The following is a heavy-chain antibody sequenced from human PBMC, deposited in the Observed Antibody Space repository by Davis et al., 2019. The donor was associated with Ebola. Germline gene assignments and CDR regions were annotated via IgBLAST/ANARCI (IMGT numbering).Heavy chain of an antibody. CDR2: IIPIFGTA. CDR3: ARDGRHCTNGVCPFDY. J-gene: IGHJ4*02. CDR1: GGTFSSYA. D-gene: IGHD2-8*01. Sequence: SVKVSCKASGGTFSSYAISWVRQAPGQGLEWMGGIIPIFGTANYAQKFQGRVTITADESTSTAYMELSSLRSEDTAVYYCARDGRHCTNGVCPFDYWGQGTLVTVSS. V-gene: IGHV1-69*13.